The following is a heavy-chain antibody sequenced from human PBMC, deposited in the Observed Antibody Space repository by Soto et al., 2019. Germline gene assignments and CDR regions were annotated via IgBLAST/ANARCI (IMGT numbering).Heavy chain of an antibody. CDR1: GFTFSDYY. CDR3: ARPRGYSYDYWYLDL. J-gene: IGHJ2*01. CDR2: ISSSGSTI. Sequence: GGSLRLSCAASGFTFSDYYMSWIRQAPGKGLEWVSYISSSGSTIYYADSVKGRFTISRDNAKNSLYLQMNSLRAEDTAVYYCARPRGYSYDYWYLDLWGRGTLVTVSS. D-gene: IGHD5-18*01. V-gene: IGHV3-11*01.